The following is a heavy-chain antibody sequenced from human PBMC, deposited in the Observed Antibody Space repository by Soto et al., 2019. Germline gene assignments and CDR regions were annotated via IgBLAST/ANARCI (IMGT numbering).Heavy chain of an antibody. V-gene: IGHV4-59*01. CDR3: ARDVPPHDYGGNSRCFDP. Sequence: PSETLSLTCTVSGGSISSYYWSWIRQPPGKGLEWIGYIYYSGSTNYNPSLKSRVTISVDTSKNQFSLKLSSVTAADTAVYYCARDVPPHDYGGNSRCFDPWGQGTLVTVS. J-gene: IGHJ5*02. D-gene: IGHD4-17*01. CDR1: GGSISSYY. CDR2: IYYSGST.